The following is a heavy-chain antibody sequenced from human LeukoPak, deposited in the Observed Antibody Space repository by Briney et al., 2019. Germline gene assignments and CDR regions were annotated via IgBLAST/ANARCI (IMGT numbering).Heavy chain of an antibody. D-gene: IGHD4-17*01. CDR3: ARDRDYGDYNTQDLFVY. Sequence: ASVKVSCKASGYTFTSSGVSWVRQAPGQGLEWMGWISAYNGNTNYAQRLQGRVTMTTDTSTSTAYMELRSLRSDDTAVYYCARDRDYGDYNTQDLFVYWGQGTLVTVSS. V-gene: IGHV1-18*01. CDR2: ISAYNGNT. CDR1: GYTFTSSG. J-gene: IGHJ4*02.